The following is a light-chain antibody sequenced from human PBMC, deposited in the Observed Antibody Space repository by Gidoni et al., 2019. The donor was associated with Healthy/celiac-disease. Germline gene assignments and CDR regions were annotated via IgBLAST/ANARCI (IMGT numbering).Light chain of an antibody. CDR3: QQYGSSPQT. CDR1: QSVSSSY. J-gene: IGKJ1*01. CDR2: GAS. V-gene: IGKV3-20*01. Sequence: DIALTQSPGTLSLSPGETATLSCRASQSVSSSYLAWYQQKPGQAPRLLIYGASSRATGIPDRFSGSGSGTDFTLTISRLEPEDFAVYYCQQYGSSPQTFGQGTKVEIK.